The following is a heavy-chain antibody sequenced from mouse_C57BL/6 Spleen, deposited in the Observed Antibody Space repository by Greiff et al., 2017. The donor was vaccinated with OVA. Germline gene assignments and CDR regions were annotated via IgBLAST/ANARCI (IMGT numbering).Heavy chain of an antibody. CDR1: GFTFSDYY. CDR3: ARDTDFDY. Sequence: EVQLVESEGGLVQPGSSMKLSCTASGFTFSDYYMAWVRQVPEKGLEWVANINYDGSSTYYRESLKSSVSISRDNAKNILYLQMISLQSEDTATYYCARDTDFDYWGQGTTLTVSS. J-gene: IGHJ2*01. CDR2: INYDGSST. V-gene: IGHV5-16*01.